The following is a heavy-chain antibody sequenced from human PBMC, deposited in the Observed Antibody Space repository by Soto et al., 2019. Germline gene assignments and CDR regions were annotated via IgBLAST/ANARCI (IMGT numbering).Heavy chain of an antibody. CDR3: ARSGYSYGPNPLLY. D-gene: IGHD5-18*01. V-gene: IGHV4-59*06. CDR2: IYYSGST. J-gene: IGHJ4*02. Sequence: PSETLSLTCTVSGGSLSSDYWSWIRQPPGKGLEWIGYIYYSGSTYYNPSLKSRVTISVDTSKNQFSLKLGSVTAADTAVYYCARSGYSYGPNPLLYWGQGTLVTVSS. CDR1: GGSLSSDY.